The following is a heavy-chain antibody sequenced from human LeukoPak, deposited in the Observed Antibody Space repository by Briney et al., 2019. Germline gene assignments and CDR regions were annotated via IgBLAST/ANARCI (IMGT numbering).Heavy chain of an antibody. Sequence: SETLSLTCTVSGGSISSDGVYWGWVRQPPGKGLEWIGSIFHSGGTYYNPSLKSRVIIPVDTSKNQFSLKLNSVTAADTAVYYCARQDSSSWYGMDVWGQGTTVTVSS. CDR3: ARQDSSSWYGMDV. D-gene: IGHD6-13*01. V-gene: IGHV4-39*01. J-gene: IGHJ6*02. CDR2: IFHSGGT. CDR1: GGSISSDGVY.